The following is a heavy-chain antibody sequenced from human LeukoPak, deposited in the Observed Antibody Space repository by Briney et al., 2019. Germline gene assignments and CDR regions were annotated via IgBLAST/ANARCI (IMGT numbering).Heavy chain of an antibody. Sequence: GGSLRLSCAASGFTFSSYWMHWVRQAPGKGLVWVSRINSDGSSTSYADSVKGRFTISRDNAKNTLYLQMISLRAEDTAVYYCARGASSSWLYYFDYWGQGTLVTVSS. J-gene: IGHJ4*02. V-gene: IGHV3-74*01. D-gene: IGHD6-13*01. CDR2: INSDGSST. CDR3: ARGASSSWLYYFDY. CDR1: GFTFSSYW.